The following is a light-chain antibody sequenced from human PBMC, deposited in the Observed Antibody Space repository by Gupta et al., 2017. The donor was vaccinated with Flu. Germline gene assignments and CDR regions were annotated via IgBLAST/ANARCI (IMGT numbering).Light chain of an antibody. CDR2: QNA. J-gene: IGLJ3*02. CDR3: VVWDDSRNGRV. CDR1: TSNIGTFD. Sequence: VLPPPLSASGTPGPRVAISCSGSTSNIGTFDVFWYVHVPGAAPRPLINQNAQRPPGIPERFSGSKSGTSATLTVSGLRSEDEGDYYCVVWDDSRNGRVFGGGTKLTVL. V-gene: IGLV1-47*01.